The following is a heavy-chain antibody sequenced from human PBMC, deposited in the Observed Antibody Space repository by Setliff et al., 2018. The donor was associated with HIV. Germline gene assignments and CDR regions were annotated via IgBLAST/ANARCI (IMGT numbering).Heavy chain of an antibody. Sequence: SETLSLTCTVSGGSISSGSYYWSWIRQPAGKGLEWIGHIYTSGSTNYNPSLKSRVTISVDTSTNQFSLKLSSVTAADTAVYYCALPYCGGGNCWSSASLPPAGWFDPWGQGTLVTVS. J-gene: IGHJ5*02. CDR3: ALPYCGGGNCWSSASLPPAGWFDP. V-gene: IGHV4-61*09. CDR1: GGSISSGSYY. CDR2: IYTSGST. D-gene: IGHD2-15*01.